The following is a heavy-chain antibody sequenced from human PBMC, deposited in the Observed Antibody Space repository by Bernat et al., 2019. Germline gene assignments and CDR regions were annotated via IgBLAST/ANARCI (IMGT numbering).Heavy chain of an antibody. CDR3: ARGDYVWGSYRFAGFDY. CDR2: IYHSGST. J-gene: IGHJ4*02. CDR1: GGSISSGGYS. V-gene: IGHV4-30-2*01. D-gene: IGHD3-16*02. Sequence: QLQLQESGSGLVKPSQTLSLTCAVSGGSISSGGYSWSWIRQPPGKGLEWIGYIYHSGSTYYNPSPKSRVTISVDRSKNQFSLKLSSVTAADTAVYYCARGDYVWGSYRFAGFDYWGQGTLVTVSS.